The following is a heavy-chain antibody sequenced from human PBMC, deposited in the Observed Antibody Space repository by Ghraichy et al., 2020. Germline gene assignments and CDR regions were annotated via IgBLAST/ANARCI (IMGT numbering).Heavy chain of an antibody. CDR3: ARDGAVDTAMKILNSGYDYRDYYYYGMDV. CDR1: GGSISSYY. J-gene: IGHJ6*02. V-gene: IGHV4-59*01. D-gene: IGHD5-12*01. CDR2: IYYSGST. Sequence: SETLSLTCTVSGGSISSYYWSWIRQPPGKGLEWIGYIYYSGSTNYNPSLKSRVTISVDTSKNQFSLKLSSVTAADTAVYYCARDGAVDTAMKILNSGYDYRDYYYYGMDVWGQGTTVTVSS.